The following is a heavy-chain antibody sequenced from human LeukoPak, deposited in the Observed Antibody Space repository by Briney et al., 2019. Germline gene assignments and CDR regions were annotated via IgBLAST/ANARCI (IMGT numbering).Heavy chain of an antibody. CDR3: AKVTGSGDFDY. V-gene: IGHV3-23*01. Sequence: GGSLRLSCAASGFTFSGYGMSWVRQAPGKGLEWVSAISGSGGSTYYADSVKGRFTISRDNSKNTLYLQMNSLRAEDTAVYYCAKVTGSGDFDYWGQGTLVTVSS. J-gene: IGHJ4*02. CDR2: ISGSGGST. D-gene: IGHD3-10*01. CDR1: GFTFSGYG.